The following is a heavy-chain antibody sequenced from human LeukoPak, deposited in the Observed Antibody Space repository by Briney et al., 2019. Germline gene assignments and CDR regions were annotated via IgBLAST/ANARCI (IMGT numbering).Heavy chain of an antibody. D-gene: IGHD6-13*01. V-gene: IGHV3-7*02. J-gene: IGHJ5*02. CDR3: ARLIAAAGVVGVSWFDP. CDR2: IKKDGIEK. Sequence: PGGSLRLSCAASGFTFSDYYMSWVRHAPRKGLEWVSNIKKDGIEKYYGDYVKGRFTMSRDNAKNSLYLQMNSLRAEDTAVYYCARLIAAAGVVGVSWFDPWGQGTLVTVSS. CDR1: GFTFSDYY.